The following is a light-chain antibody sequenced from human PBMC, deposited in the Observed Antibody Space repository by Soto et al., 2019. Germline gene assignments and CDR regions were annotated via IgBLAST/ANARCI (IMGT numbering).Light chain of an antibody. CDR1: QRFXSL. Sequence: DIQMTQSPSTLSASAGDRVTITCRASQRFXSLLPWYQQKPGRAPKLLSXYDSTLGSGVLSRFRGSGSGREFTLTISSLQTDDFATYYCRQYNSYSPWTVGQGTKVDIK. CDR2: YDS. J-gene: IGKJ1*01. V-gene: IGKV1-5*01. CDR3: RQYNSYSPWT.